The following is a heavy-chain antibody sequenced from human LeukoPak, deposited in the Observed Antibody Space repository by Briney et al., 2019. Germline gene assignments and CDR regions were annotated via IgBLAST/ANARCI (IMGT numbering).Heavy chain of an antibody. D-gene: IGHD6-13*01. CDR1: GFTFSSYS. CDR2: ISSSSSYI. CDR3: ARDLAIAAAGTERAADY. J-gene: IGHJ4*02. V-gene: IGHV3-21*01. Sequence: AGGSLRLSCAASGFTFSSYSMNWVRQAPGKVLEWVSSISSSSSYIYYADSVKGRFTISRDNAKNSLYLQMNSLRAEDTAVYYCARDLAIAAAGTERAADYWGQGTLVTVSS.